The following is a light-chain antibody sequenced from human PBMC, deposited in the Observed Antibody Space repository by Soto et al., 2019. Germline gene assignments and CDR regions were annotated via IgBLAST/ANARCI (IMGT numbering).Light chain of an antibody. J-gene: IGKJ1*01. CDR3: QQFGSSAWT. CDR2: GAS. CDR1: QRLSSSY. Sequence: EILLTQSPGTLSLSPGESATLSCRASQRLSSSYLAWYQKKPGQAPRLLIQGASSRATGIPDRFSGSGSGTDFTLTISRLEPEDFAVYYCQQFGSSAWTFGLGTKVEVK. V-gene: IGKV3-20*01.